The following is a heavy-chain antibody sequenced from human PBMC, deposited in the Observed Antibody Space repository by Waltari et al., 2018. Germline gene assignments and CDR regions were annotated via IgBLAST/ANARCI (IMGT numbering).Heavy chain of an antibody. V-gene: IGHV1-3*01. Sequence: QVQLVQSGAEVKKPGASVKVSCKASGYTFTSYAMHWVRQAPGPRLEWMGWINAGNGNTKYSQKFQGRVTITRDTSASTAYMELSSLRSEDTAVYYCARGQKSSLADYYYYGMDVWGQGTTVTVSS. D-gene: IGHD6-13*01. CDR1: GYTFTSYA. J-gene: IGHJ6*02. CDR3: ARGQKSSLADYYYYGMDV. CDR2: INAGNGNT.